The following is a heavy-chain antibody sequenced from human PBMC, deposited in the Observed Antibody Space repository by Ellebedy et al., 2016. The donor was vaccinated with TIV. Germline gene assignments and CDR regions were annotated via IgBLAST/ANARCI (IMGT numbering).Heavy chain of an antibody. V-gene: IGHV3-13*01. CDR3: ARATAGFDY. J-gene: IGHJ4*02. CDR2: IGAAGDT. CDR1: GFTFSSYD. D-gene: IGHD1-14*01. Sequence: GESLKISCAASGFTFSSYDMHWVRQGSGNGLEWVSSIGAAGDTYYAGFVKGRVDISRENAKNSLYLQLNNVRVGDTAVYYCARATAGFDYWGQGTLVTVSS.